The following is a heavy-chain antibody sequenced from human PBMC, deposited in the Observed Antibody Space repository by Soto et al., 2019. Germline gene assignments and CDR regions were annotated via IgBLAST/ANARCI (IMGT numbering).Heavy chain of an antibody. CDR2: IYYSGST. D-gene: IGHD3-3*01. Sequence: SETLSLTCTVSGGSISSYYWSWIRQPPGKGLEWIGYIYYSGSTNYNPSLKSRVTISVDTSKNQFSLKLSSVTAADTAVYYCARVRRTIFAVVDPYFDYWGQGTLVTVPP. CDR1: GGSISSYY. J-gene: IGHJ4*02. CDR3: ARVRRTIFAVVDPYFDY. V-gene: IGHV4-59*01.